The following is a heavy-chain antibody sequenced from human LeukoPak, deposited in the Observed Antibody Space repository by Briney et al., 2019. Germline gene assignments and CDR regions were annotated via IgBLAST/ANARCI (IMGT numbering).Heavy chain of an antibody. Sequence: GGSLRLSCAASGTAFRTYAMHWVRQPPGKGLYYVSAISINGGSTYYADSVRGRFTISRDNSKNTLYLQMSSLRPDDTAVYYCVRTYDENPLGWFDPWGQGTLVTVSS. CDR3: VRTYDENPLGWFDP. CDR1: GTAFRTYA. J-gene: IGHJ5*02. CDR2: ISINGGST. V-gene: IGHV3-64D*06. D-gene: IGHD5-12*01.